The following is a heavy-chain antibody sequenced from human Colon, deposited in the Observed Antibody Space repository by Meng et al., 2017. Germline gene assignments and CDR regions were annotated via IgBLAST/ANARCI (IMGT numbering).Heavy chain of an antibody. CDR2: VHDSGDT. J-gene: IGHJ5*02. D-gene: IGHD3-10*01. CDR3: ARDPSNRGAFFDP. CDR1: GGSISGDGYY. V-gene: IGHV4-31*11. Sequence: QGQVEESGPGLVKPSQTLSLTCVVSGGSISGDGYYWSWIRQHPGKGLEWIGYVHDSGDTYYKSSLKSRITISIDTSENQFSLKLKSVTAADTAVYYCARDPSNRGAFFDPWGQGTLVTVSS.